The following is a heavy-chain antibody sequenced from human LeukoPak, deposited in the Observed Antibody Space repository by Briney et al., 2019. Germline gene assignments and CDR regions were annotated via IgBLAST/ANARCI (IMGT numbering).Heavy chain of an antibody. D-gene: IGHD3-10*01. CDR3: ARYPGPEGAGSKGAFDY. CDR1: GGSISSYY. J-gene: IGHJ4*02. V-gene: IGHV4-59*01. Sequence: PSETLSLTCTVSGGSISSYYWSWIRQPPGKGLEWIGYIYYSGSTNYNPSLKSRVTISVDMSKNQFSLKLRSVTAADTAVYYCARYPGPEGAGSKGAFDYWGQGTLVTVSS. CDR2: IYYSGST.